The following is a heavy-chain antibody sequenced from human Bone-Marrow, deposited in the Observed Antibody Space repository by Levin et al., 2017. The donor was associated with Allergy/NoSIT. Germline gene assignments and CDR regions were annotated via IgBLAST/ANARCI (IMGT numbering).Heavy chain of an antibody. J-gene: IGHJ6*02. D-gene: IGHD4-17*01. V-gene: IGHV4-59*01. CDR1: GDSITSYH. CDR3: ARTRPLPPDGHYGMDV. Sequence: ASETLSLTCSVSGDSITSYHWSWIRQPPGKGLEWIGYIYYNGSTYYNPSLKSRVTISLDTSKTQFSLKLPSVTAADTAVFYCARTRPLPPDGHYGMDVWGQGTTVTVSS. CDR2: IYYNGST.